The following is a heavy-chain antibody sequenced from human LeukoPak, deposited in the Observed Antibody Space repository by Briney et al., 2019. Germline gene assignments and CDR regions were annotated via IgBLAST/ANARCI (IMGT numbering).Heavy chain of an antibody. CDR2: IGSSGSTI. Sequence: GGSLRLSCAASGFTFSSYEMNWVRQAPGKGLEWVSYIGSSGSTIYYADSVKGRFTISGDNAKNSLYLQMNSLRAEDTAVYYCARALSTYQLGEYSYYYGMDVWGQGTTVTVSS. D-gene: IGHD2-2*01. J-gene: IGHJ6*02. CDR3: ARALSTYQLGEYSYYYGMDV. CDR1: GFTFSSYE. V-gene: IGHV3-48*03.